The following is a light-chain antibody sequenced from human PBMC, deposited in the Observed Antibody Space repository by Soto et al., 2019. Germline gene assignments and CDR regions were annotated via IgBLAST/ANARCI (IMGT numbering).Light chain of an antibody. Sequence: DFQMTQSLSTLSASVAGRVTITCRASQSISGCMAWYQHKPGNAPKLLIYDASNLESGVPSRFSGSRSGTEFTLAISGLQADDYATYYCQQHNPCPWRLCQGTKVEIK. J-gene: IGKJ1*01. CDR2: DAS. CDR1: QSISGC. V-gene: IGKV1-5*01. CDR3: QQHNPCPWR.